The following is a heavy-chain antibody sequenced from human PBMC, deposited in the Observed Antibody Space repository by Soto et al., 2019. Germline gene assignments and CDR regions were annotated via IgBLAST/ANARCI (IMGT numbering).Heavy chain of an antibody. D-gene: IGHD3-10*01. CDR3: ARRGSTMVRGVRTNKYNWFDP. V-gene: IGHV4-39*01. Sequence: SETLSLTCTVSGGSISSSSYYWGWIRQPPGKGLEWIGSIYYSGSTYYNPSLKSRVTISVDTSKNQFSLKLSSVTAADTAVYYCARRGSTMVRGVRTNKYNWFDPWGQGTLVTVSS. J-gene: IGHJ5*02. CDR1: GGSISSSSYY. CDR2: IYYSGST.